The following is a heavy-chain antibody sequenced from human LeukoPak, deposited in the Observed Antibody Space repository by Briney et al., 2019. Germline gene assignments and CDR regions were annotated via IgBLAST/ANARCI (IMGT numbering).Heavy chain of an antibody. CDR2: IKQDGSEQ. CDR1: GFTFSGYW. D-gene: IGHD3-10*01. CDR3: TNVPRGVGDF. J-gene: IGHJ4*02. V-gene: IGHV3-7*01. Sequence: QPGGSLRLSCAASGFTFSGYWMCRVRQAPGGGLGWGAHIKQDGSEQYYVDSVKGRFTISRDNARNALYLQMNSLRAENTAIYYWTNVPRGVGDFWGQGTLVTVSS.